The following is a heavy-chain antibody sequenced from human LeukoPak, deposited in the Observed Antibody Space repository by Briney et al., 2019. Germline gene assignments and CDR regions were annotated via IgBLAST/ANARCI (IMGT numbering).Heavy chain of an antibody. CDR3: ARAHYDSSGYLANHFDY. Sequence: GGSLRLSCAASGFTFSSYAMHWVRQAPGKGLEWVAVISYDGSNKYYADSVKGRFTISRDNSKNTLYLQMNSLRAEDTAVYYCARAHYDSSGYLANHFDYWGQGTLVTVSS. CDR1: GFTFSSYA. J-gene: IGHJ4*02. D-gene: IGHD3-22*01. V-gene: IGHV3-30-3*01. CDR2: ISYDGSNK.